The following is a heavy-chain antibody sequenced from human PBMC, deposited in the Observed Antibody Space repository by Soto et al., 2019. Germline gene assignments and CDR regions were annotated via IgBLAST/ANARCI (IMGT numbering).Heavy chain of an antibody. J-gene: IGHJ5*02. CDR3: AKDSGYNYGYFRWFDP. V-gene: IGHV4-59*01. D-gene: IGHD5-18*01. CDR2: IFYSGST. CDR1: GGSISNYY. Sequence: TSETLSLTCTVSGGSISNYYWSWVRQHTGRGLEWIGHIFYSGSTNYNPALKSRVTISVDTSKSQFSLKLSSVTAADTAVYYCAKDSGYNYGYFRWFDPWGQGTLVTVSS.